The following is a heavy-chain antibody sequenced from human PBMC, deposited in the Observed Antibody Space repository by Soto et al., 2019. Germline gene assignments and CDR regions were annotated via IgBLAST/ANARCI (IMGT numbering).Heavy chain of an antibody. V-gene: IGHV3-15*07. CDR3: TTDSYSTIIIVRFDY. D-gene: IGHD3-22*01. CDR2: IKSKTDGGTT. J-gene: IGHJ4*01. Sequence: GGSLRLSCAASGFPFSNAWINWVRQAPGKGLEWVGRIKSKTDGGTTDYAEPVKGRFAISRDDSNNMAYLQMNSLKIEDTAVYYCTTDSYSTIIIVRFDYWGHGTLVTVSS. CDR1: GFPFSNAW.